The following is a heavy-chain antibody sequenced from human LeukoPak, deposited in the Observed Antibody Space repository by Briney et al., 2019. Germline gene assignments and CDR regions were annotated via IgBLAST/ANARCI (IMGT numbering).Heavy chain of an antibody. D-gene: IGHD3-10*01. Sequence: SETLSLTCTVSGGSISSHYWSWIRQPPGKGLEWIGYIYYSGSTNYNPSLKSRVTISVDTSKNQFSLKLSSVTAADTAVYYCAREAYGSFLPYYFDYWGQGTLVTVSS. CDR3: AREAYGSFLPYYFDY. V-gene: IGHV4-59*11. CDR1: GGSISSHY. CDR2: IYYSGST. J-gene: IGHJ4*02.